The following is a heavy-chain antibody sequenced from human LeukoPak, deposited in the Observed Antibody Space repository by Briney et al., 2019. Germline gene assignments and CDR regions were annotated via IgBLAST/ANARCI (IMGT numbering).Heavy chain of an antibody. CDR1: GFTFSDYY. V-gene: IGHV3-11*01. CDR2: IGGSGTTI. J-gene: IGHJ4*02. CDR3: ARFAGSGSYYIDY. D-gene: IGHD3-10*01. Sequence: GGSLRLSCAASGFTFSDYYMSWIRQAPGKGLEWVSYIGGSGTTIFYAHSVKGRFTISRDNAKNSLYLQMNSLRAEDTAVYYCARFAGSGSYYIDYWGQGTPITVSS.